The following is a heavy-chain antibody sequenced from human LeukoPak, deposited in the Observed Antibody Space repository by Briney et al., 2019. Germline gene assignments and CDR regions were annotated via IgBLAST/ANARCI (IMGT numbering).Heavy chain of an antibody. Sequence: GGSLRLSCAASGFTFSSYGMHWVRQAPGKGLEWVAYIQNDGSNEQYADSVKGRFSISRDSSRNILYLQMNSLRAEDTAVYYCAKDRCSNGIGCYYYYMDVWGKGTTVTISS. CDR2: IQNDGSNE. CDR3: AKDRCSNGIGCYYYYMDV. D-gene: IGHD2-8*01. CDR1: GFTFSSYG. J-gene: IGHJ6*03. V-gene: IGHV3-30*02.